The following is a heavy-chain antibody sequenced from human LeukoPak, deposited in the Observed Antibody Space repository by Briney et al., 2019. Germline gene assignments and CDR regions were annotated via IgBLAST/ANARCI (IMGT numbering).Heavy chain of an antibody. CDR1: GGSISSYY. CDR2: IYTSGST. D-gene: IGHD3-16*02. V-gene: IGHV4-4*07. CDR3: ARANSYDYVWGSYRHAFDI. Sequence: PSQTLSLTCTVSGGSISSYYWSWIRQPAGKGLEWIGRIYTSGSTNYNPSLKSRVTMSVDTSKNQFSLKLSSVTAADTAVYYCARANSYDYVWGSYRHAFDIWGQGTMVTVSS. J-gene: IGHJ3*02.